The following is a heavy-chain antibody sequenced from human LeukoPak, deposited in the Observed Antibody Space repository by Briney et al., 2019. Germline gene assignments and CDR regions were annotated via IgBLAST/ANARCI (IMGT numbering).Heavy chain of an antibody. CDR2: IYTSGST. CDR1: GGSISSYY. V-gene: IGHV4-4*07. D-gene: IGHD5-12*01. CDR3: AASQVATADYYYYGMDV. J-gene: IGHJ6*02. Sequence: KTSETLSLTCTVSGGSISSYYWSWIRQPAGKGLEWIGRIYTSGSTNYNPSLKSRVTMSVDTSKNQFSLKLSSVTAADTAVYYCAASQVATADYYYYGMDVWGQGTTVTVSS.